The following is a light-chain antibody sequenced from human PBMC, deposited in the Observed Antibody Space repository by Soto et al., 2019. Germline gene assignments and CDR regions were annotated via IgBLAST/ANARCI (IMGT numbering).Light chain of an antibody. CDR2: GAY. J-gene: IGKJ5*01. V-gene: IGKV3-15*01. Sequence: EIVMTQSPATLSVSPGERTPLSCRASQSVGNNLAWYQQKPGQAPRLLIYGAYTRATGIPARFSGSGSGTDFTLTISRLEPQDSAIYYCQQYVISVTVGQGTRLEIK. CDR1: QSVGNN. CDR3: QQYVISVT.